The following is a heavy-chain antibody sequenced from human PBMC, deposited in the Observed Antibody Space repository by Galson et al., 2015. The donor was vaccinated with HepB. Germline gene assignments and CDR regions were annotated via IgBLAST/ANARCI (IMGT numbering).Heavy chain of an antibody. CDR2: IKQDGSEE. CDR3: ASTYDFWSVFSGY. J-gene: IGHJ4*02. Sequence: SLRLSCAVSGFTFSNYWMSWVRQAPGRGLEWVASIKQDGSEEYYVDSVRGRFTISRDNAKSSLYLQMKSLRAGDTATYYCASTYDFWSVFSGYWGQGTLVTVSS. V-gene: IGHV3-7*01. D-gene: IGHD3-3*01. CDR1: GFTFSNYW.